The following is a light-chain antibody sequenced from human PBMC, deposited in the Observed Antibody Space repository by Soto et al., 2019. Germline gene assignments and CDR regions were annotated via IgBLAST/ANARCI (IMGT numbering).Light chain of an antibody. CDR1: SSDVGAYDY. Sequence: QSALTQPHSVSGSPGQSVTVSCTGTSSDVGAYDYVSWYQQHPGKAPKLMIYDVSQRPSGVPDRFSGSKSGNTASLTISGLQAEDEADYYCCSYAGSFTRVFGGGTKVTVL. J-gene: IGLJ2*01. CDR2: DVS. CDR3: CSYAGSFTRV. V-gene: IGLV2-11*01.